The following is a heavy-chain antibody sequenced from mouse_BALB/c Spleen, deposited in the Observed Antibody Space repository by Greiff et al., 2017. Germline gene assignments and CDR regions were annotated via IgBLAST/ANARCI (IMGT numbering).Heavy chain of an antibody. Sequence: DVQLQESGPGLVKPSQSLSLTCTVTGYSITSDYAWNWIRQFPGNKLEWMGYISYSGSTSYNPSLKSRISITRDTSKNQFFLQLNSVTTEDTATYYCARSDGSRYFDYWGQGTTLTVSS. D-gene: IGHD1-1*01. V-gene: IGHV3-2*02. CDR3: ARSDGSRYFDY. CDR1: GYSITSDYA. CDR2: ISYSGST. J-gene: IGHJ2*01.